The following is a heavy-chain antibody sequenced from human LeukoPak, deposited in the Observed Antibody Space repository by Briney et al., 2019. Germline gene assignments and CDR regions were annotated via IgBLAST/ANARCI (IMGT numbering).Heavy chain of an antibody. V-gene: IGHV2-70*01. CDR3: ARAVGGRGSGYDY. J-gene: IGHJ4*02. CDR1: GFSLTTTGVC. CDR2: TDWDGDK. D-gene: IGHD3-22*01. Sequence: SGPALVKPTQTLTLTCTFSGFSLTTTGVCVTWIRQPPGKALEWLALTDWDGDKYYSTSLRTRLTISKDTSKNQVVLTMTNMDPVDTATYFCARAVGGRGSGYDYWGQGALVTVSS.